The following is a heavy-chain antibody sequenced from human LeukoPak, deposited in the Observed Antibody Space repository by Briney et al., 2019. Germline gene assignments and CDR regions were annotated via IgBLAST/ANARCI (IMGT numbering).Heavy chain of an antibody. Sequence: GGSLRLSCATSGFTFDASAMHWVRQAPGKGLEWVSGISWNSGTIGYADSVKGRFTISRDNAKNSLYLHMNSLRAEDTALYFCAVDLYSSVWYGAFDMWGQGTMVTVST. D-gene: IGHD6-19*01. J-gene: IGHJ3*02. V-gene: IGHV3-9*01. CDR1: GFTFDASA. CDR2: ISWNSGTI. CDR3: AVDLYSSVWYGAFDM.